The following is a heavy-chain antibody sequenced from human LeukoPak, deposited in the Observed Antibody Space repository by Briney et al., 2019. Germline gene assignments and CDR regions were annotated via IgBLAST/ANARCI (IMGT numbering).Heavy chain of an antibody. V-gene: IGHV1-2*02. D-gene: IGHD5-18*01. J-gene: IGHJ4*02. Sequence: GASVKVSCKASGYTFTGSFMHWVRQAPGQGLEWMGWVNCNTGGTKFAQKFQGRVTMTRDTSISTAYMELSRLRSDDTAVYYCARADPAGFWGQGTQVTVSS. CDR3: ARADPAGF. CDR2: VNCNTGGT. CDR1: GYTFTGSF.